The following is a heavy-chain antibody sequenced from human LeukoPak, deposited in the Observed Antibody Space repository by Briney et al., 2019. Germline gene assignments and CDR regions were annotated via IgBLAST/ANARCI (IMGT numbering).Heavy chain of an antibody. V-gene: IGHV4-4*07. CDR1: GGSISSYY. J-gene: IGHJ3*02. CDR3: ARSCRILDIVATIRARLGGNGFDI. CDR2: IYTSGST. D-gene: IGHD5-12*01. Sequence: SGTLSLTCTVSGGSISSYYWSWIRQPAGKGLEWIGRIYTSGSTTYNPSLTSRVSMSVDTSKNQFSLKLSSVTAADKAVYYCARSCRILDIVATIRARLGGNGFDIWGQGTMVTVSS.